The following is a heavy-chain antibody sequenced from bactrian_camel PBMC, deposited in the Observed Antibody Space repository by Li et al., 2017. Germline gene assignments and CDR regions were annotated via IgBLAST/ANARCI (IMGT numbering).Heavy chain of an antibody. CDR3: GAGRCRWSSVDGEQHYFDPKY. CDR2: ISGCMT. D-gene: IGHD2*01. Sequence: HVQLVESGGGSVQAGGSLTLSCAASGPTYLSNCMGWFRHAPGKEREGVATISGCMTYYADSVKGRFTIRDNAKNTVYLQMNILKPVDTAMYYCGAGRCRWSSVDGEQHYFDPKYWGQGTQVTVS. J-gene: IGHJ4*01. CDR1: GPTYLSNC. V-gene: IGHV3S55*01.